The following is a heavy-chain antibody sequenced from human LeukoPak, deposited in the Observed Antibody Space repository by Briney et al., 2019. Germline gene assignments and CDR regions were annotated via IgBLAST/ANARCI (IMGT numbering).Heavy chain of an antibody. D-gene: IGHD2-15*01. Sequence: GGSLRLSCAASGFTFSHYDMHWVRQTTGKGLEWVSAIGTIGDTNYPGSVKGRFTISRENAKNSLYLQMNSLRAEDTAVYYCAREGGCSGGSCYSGYYFDYWGQGTLVTVSS. V-gene: IGHV3-13*01. CDR3: AREGGCSGGSCYSGYYFDY. CDR1: GFTFSHYD. J-gene: IGHJ4*02. CDR2: IGTIGDT.